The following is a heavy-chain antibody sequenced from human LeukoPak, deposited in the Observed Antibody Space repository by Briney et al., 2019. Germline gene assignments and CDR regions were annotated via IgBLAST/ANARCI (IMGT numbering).Heavy chain of an antibody. CDR2: ISTDGSVT. D-gene: IGHD2-15*01. J-gene: IGHJ4*02. CDR1: GFTFSSYW. V-gene: IGHV3-74*01. CDR3: ARSTPYCSGGSCPDY. Sequence: PGGSLRLSCAASGFTFSSYWMHWVRQAPGKGLVWVSRISTDGSVTIYADSVKGRFTISRDNAKNTLYLQMNSLRAEDTALYYCARSTPYCSGGSCPDYWGQGTLVTVSS.